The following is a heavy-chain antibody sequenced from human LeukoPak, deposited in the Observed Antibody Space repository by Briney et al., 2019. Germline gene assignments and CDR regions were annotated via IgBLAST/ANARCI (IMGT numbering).Heavy chain of an antibody. CDR2: IIPIFGTA. CDR3: APGMVRGVTIRNWFDP. V-gene: IGHV1-69*13. CDR1: GGTFSSYA. J-gene: IGHJ5*02. Sequence: ASVKVSCKASGGTFSSYAISWVRQAPGQGLEWMGGIIPIFGTANYAQKFQGRVTITADESTSTAYMELSSLRSEDTAVYYCAPGMVRGVTIRNWFDPWGQGTLVTVSS. D-gene: IGHD3-10*01.